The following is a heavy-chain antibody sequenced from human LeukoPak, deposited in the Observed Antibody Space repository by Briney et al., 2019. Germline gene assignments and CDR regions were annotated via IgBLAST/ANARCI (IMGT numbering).Heavy chain of an antibody. CDR2: IYYSGST. Sequence: SETLSLTCTVSGGSMSSYYGSWIRQPTGKGLEWIGYIYYSGSTNYHPSLKSRVTISVDTSKHKFSLKLSSMTAADTAVYYCATSRSGYSYADYWGQGTLVTVSS. CDR1: GGSMSSYY. CDR3: ATSRSGYSYADY. J-gene: IGHJ4*02. V-gene: IGHV4-59*08. D-gene: IGHD5-18*01.